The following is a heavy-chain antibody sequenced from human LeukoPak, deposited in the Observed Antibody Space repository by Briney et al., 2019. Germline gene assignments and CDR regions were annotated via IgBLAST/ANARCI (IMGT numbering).Heavy chain of an antibody. CDR3: AXXRGILTGYSTTYAFDI. CDR2: IYTSGST. CDR1: GGSISSYY. J-gene: IGHJ3*02. Sequence: SETLSLTCTVSGGSISSYYWSWIRQPAGKGLEWIGRIYTSGSTNYNPSLKSRVTMSVDTSKNQFSLKLSSVTAADTAVYYCAXXRGILTGYSTTYAFDIWGKGTTVTVSS. D-gene: IGHD3-9*01. V-gene: IGHV4-4*07.